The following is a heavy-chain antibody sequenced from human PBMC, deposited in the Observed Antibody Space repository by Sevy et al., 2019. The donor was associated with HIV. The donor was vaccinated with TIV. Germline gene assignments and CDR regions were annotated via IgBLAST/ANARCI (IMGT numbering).Heavy chain of an antibody. CDR1: GFTFSSYA. CDR3: AKEGYESSGYYH. D-gene: IGHD3-22*01. CDR2: ISGSGGYT. V-gene: IGHV3-23*01. Sequence: GGSVRLSCAASGFTFSSYAMTWVREAPGKGLEWVSAISGSGGYTFYADSVKGRFTISRDKSKKTLDLQMHSLRAEDTAVYYCAKEGYESSGYYHWGQGTLVTVSS. J-gene: IGHJ5*02.